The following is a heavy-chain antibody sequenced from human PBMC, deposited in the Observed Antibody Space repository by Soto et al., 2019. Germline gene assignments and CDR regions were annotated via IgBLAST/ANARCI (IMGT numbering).Heavy chain of an antibody. Sequence: PGGSLRLSCAASGFTFSSYGMHWVRQAPGKGLEWVAVIWYDGSNKYYADSVKGRFTISRDNSKNTLYLQMNSLRAEDTAVYYCARDIVVVPASTRGYYYYYGMDVWGQGTTVTVSS. CDR1: GFTFSSYG. CDR2: IWYDGSNK. V-gene: IGHV3-33*01. D-gene: IGHD2-2*01. CDR3: ARDIVVVPASTRGYYYYYGMDV. J-gene: IGHJ6*02.